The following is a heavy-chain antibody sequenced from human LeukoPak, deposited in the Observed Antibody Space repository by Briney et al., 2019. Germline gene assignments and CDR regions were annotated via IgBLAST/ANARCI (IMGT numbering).Heavy chain of an antibody. J-gene: IGHJ4*02. Sequence: SETLSLTCAVSGGSISSGGYSWSWIRQPPGKGLEWIGYIYHSGSTYYNPSLKSRVTISVDRSKNQFSLKLSSVTAADTAVYYCARASLNRAYYDSSGYYYPFDYRGQGTLVTVSS. CDR1: GGSISSGGYS. V-gene: IGHV4-30-2*01. D-gene: IGHD3-22*01. CDR3: ARASLNRAYYDSSGYYYPFDY. CDR2: IYHSGST.